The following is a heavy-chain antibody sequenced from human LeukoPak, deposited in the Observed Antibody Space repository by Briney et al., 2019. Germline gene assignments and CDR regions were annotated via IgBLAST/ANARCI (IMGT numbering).Heavy chain of an antibody. CDR3: ARDRWTAMVTWYFDY. D-gene: IGHD5-18*01. CDR2: IIPIFGTA. CDR1: GGTFISYA. V-gene: IGHV1-69*05. J-gene: IGHJ4*02. Sequence: ASVKVSCKASGGTFISYAISWVRQAPGQGLEWMGRIIPIFGTANCAQKFQGRVTITTDESTGTAYMELSSLRSEDTAVYYCARDRWTAMVTWYFDYWGQGTLVTVSS.